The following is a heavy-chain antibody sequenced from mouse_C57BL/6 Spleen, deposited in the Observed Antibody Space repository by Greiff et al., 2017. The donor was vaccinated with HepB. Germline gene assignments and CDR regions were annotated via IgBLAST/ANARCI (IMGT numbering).Heavy chain of an antibody. Sequence: QLQQSGTVLARPGASVQMSCKTSGYTFTSYWMHWVKQRPGQGLEWIGAIYPGNSDTSYNQKFKGKAKLTAVTSASTAYMELSSLTNEDSAVYYCTRGGQLRLPYYFDYWGQGTTLTVSS. CDR3: TRGGQLRLPYYFDY. CDR2: IYPGNSDT. D-gene: IGHD3-2*02. CDR1: GYTFTSYW. V-gene: IGHV1-5*01. J-gene: IGHJ2*01.